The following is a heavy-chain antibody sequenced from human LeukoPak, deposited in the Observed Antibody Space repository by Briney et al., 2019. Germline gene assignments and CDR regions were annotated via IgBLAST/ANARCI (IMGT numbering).Heavy chain of an antibody. V-gene: IGHV3-74*01. Sequence: GGSLRLSCEASGFTFSSYWMHWVRQTPGKGLVWVSRISEDGSSTSYADSVKGRFTISRDNAKNMLYLQLNSLRVEDTAVYYCARDQLYCSGGYCYKDYWGQGTLVTVSS. J-gene: IGHJ4*02. CDR2: ISEDGSST. CDR3: ARDQLYCSGGYCYKDY. D-gene: IGHD2-15*01. CDR1: GFTFSSYW.